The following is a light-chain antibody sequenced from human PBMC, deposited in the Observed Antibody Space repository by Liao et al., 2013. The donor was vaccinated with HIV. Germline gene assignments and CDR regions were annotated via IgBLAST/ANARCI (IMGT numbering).Light chain of an antibody. Sequence: SYVLTQPPSVSVAPGKTARITCGGTNIGSKSVHWYQQKPGQAPVLVIYKDSERPSGIPERFSGSSSGNTATLTISRVEAGDEADYYCQVWDSSSDHGVFGGGTKLTVL. CDR2: KDS. J-gene: IGLJ3*02. CDR1: NIGSKS. V-gene: IGLV3-21*04. CDR3: QVWDSSSDHGV.